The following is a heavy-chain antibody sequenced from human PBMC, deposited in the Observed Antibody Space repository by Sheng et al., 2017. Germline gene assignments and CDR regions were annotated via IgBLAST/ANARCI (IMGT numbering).Heavy chain of an antibody. J-gene: IGHJ1*01. CDR2: IFYSGNT. D-gene: IGHD3-9*01. CDR3: AGNPFYDILTGFSSSPL. V-gene: IGHV4-59*01. CDR1: GGSISSYY. Sequence: QVQLQESGPGLVKPSETLSLTCTVSGGSISSYYWGWIRQPPGKGLEWIGNIFYSGNTNYNPSLESRVTISLDTSKNQFSLKLSSVTAVDTAVYYCAGNPFYDILTGFSSSPLWGQGTLVTVSS.